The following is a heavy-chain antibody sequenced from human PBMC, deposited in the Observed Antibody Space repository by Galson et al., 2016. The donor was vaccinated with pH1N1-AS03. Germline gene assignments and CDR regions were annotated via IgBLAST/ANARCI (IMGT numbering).Heavy chain of an antibody. Sequence: LRLSCAGSGFTFSSYAMHWVRQAPGKGLEWVAVISYDGTNKYYADSVKVRFTISRDNSKNTLYLQMNSLRVEDTAVYYCVADFDYWGQGTLVTVSS. CDR1: GFTFSSYA. J-gene: IGHJ4*02. V-gene: IGHV3-30*01. D-gene: IGHD6-13*01. CDR2: ISYDGTNK. CDR3: VADFDY.